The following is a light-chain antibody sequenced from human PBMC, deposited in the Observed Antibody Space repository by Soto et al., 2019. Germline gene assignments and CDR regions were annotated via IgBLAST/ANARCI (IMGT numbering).Light chain of an antibody. CDR3: QQYGSSLSIT. CDR2: GAS. V-gene: IGKV3-20*01. J-gene: IGKJ5*01. Sequence: EIVLTQSPGTLSLSPGERATLSCRASQSVSSSYLAWYQQKPGQAPRLLIYGASSRATGIPDRFSGSGSGTDFTLTISRLEPEDFEVYYCQQYGSSLSITFGQGTRLEIK. CDR1: QSVSSSY.